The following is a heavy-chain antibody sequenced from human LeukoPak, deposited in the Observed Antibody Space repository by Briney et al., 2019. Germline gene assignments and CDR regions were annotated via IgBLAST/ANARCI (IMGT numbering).Heavy chain of an antibody. J-gene: IGHJ4*02. CDR1: GGSISSYY. CDR2: IYYSGST. Sequence: SETLSLTCSVSGGSISSYYWSWIRQPPGKGLEWIGNIYYSGSTNYNPSLKSRVTISEDTSKNQFSLKLSSVTAADTAVYYCARHTVGATIGQWGQGTLVTVSS. V-gene: IGHV4-59*08. CDR3: ARHTVGATIGQ. D-gene: IGHD1-26*01.